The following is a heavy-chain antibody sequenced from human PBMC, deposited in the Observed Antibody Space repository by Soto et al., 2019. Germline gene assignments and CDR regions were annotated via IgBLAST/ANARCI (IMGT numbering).Heavy chain of an antibody. CDR3: ARDGRYYDFWSGYSPLYYYGMDV. Sequence: LRLSCAASGFTFSSYAMHWVRQAPGKGLEWVAVISYDGSNKYYADSVKGRFTISRDNSKNTLYLQMNSLRAEDTAVYYCARDGRYYDFWSGYSPLYYYGMDVWGQGTTVTVSS. D-gene: IGHD3-3*01. CDR2: ISYDGSNK. J-gene: IGHJ6*02. V-gene: IGHV3-30-3*01. CDR1: GFTFSSYA.